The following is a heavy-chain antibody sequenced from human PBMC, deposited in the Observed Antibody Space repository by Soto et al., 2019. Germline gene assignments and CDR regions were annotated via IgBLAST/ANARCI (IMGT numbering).Heavy chain of an antibody. V-gene: IGHV1-2*02. CDR3: ARGGGVGVAGSAAFDM. CDR1: GYPVTAYY. J-gene: IGHJ3*02. D-gene: IGHD3-3*01. Sequence: QLHLVQSGAVVKKPGASVTVSCSASGYPVTAYYMHWVRQAPGRGLEWMGGINPATGAAKYTQTFQGRVTMPRDTSTSTVFMELSGLTSEDTAVFSCARGGGVGVAGSAAFDMWGQGTLVTVSS. CDR2: INPATGAA.